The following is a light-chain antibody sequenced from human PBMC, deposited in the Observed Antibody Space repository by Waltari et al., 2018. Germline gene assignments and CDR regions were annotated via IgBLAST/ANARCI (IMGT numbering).Light chain of an antibody. CDR2: SAS. J-gene: IGKJ2*01. Sequence: DIQMTPSPSSLSASAGDRVTITCRASQSISNYLNWYQQKPGKAPKVLIYSASALQSGVPSRFSGSGSGTDFTLTISSLQPEDFATYYCQQSYSVPPYTFGQGTKLEIK. V-gene: IGKV1-39*01. CDR1: QSISNY. CDR3: QQSYSVPPYT.